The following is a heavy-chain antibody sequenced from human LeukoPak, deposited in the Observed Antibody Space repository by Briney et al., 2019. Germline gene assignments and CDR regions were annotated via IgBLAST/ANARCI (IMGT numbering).Heavy chain of an antibody. CDR2: IYYSGST. J-gene: IGHJ3*02. CDR3: ARGPIAGYAFDI. Sequence: SETLSLTCTVSGGSISSYYWSWIRQPPGKGLEWIGYIYYSGSTNYNPSLKSRVAISVDTSKNQFSLKLSSVTAADTAVYYCARGPIAGYAFDIWGQGTMVTVSS. D-gene: IGHD6-13*01. V-gene: IGHV4-59*01. CDR1: GGSISSYY.